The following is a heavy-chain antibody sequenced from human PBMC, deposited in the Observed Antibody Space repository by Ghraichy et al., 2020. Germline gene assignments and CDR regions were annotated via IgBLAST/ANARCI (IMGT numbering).Heavy chain of an antibody. CDR1: GFTFSSYE. J-gene: IGHJ4*02. CDR3: ARETITPAIIFCDY. CDR2: ISSSGSTI. Sequence: GSLRLSCAASGFTFSSYEMNWVRQAPGKGLEWVSYISSSGSTIYYADSVKGRFTISRDNAKNSLYLQMNSLRAEDTAVYYCARETITPAIIFCDYWGQGTLVTVSS. V-gene: IGHV3-48*03. D-gene: IGHD2-2*01.